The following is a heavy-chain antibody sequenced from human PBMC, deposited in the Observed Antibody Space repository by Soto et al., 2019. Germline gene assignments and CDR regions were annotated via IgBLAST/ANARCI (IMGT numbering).Heavy chain of an antibody. V-gene: IGHV1-18*04. CDR1: TYTFNNYD. D-gene: IGHD1-26*01. CDR3: ARDFISGKFFGY. CDR2: INGYNGNT. J-gene: IGHJ4*02. Sequence: ASVKVSCKASTYTFNNYDVNWVRQVPGQGLEWMGWINGYNGNTNYAQKFQGRLTMTTDTPTSTAYMEIKSLRPDDTAVYYCARDFISGKFFGYWGQGTPVTVSS.